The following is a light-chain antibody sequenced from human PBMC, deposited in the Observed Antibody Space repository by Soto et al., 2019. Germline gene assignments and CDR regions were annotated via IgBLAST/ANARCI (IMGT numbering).Light chain of an antibody. CDR3: QSYDSTLSARYV. J-gene: IGLJ1*01. CDR2: ANS. V-gene: IGLV1-40*01. CDR1: SSNIGAGYD. Sequence: QSVLTQPPSVSGAPGQRVTISCTGSSSNIGAGYDVHWYQQNPGTAPKLLIYANSIRPSGVPDRFSGSKSGTSASLAITGLQAEDEADYYCQSYDSTLSARYVFGTGTKVTVL.